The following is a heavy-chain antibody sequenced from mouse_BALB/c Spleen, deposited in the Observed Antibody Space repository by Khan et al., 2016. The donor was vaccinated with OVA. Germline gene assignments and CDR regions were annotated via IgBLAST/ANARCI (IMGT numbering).Heavy chain of an antibody. J-gene: IGHJ1*01. Sequence: EVMLVESGGGLVQPGGSRKLSCAASGFTFSNFGMHWVRQAPKKGLEWVAYISSGSSTIYYVDTVKGRFTISRDNPKNTLFLQMTSLRSEDTAIDYCARSGGNFHWYFDVWGAGTSVTVSS. D-gene: IGHD2-1*01. CDR1: GFTFSNFG. CDR3: ARSGGNFHWYFDV. CDR2: ISSGSSTI. V-gene: IGHV5-17*02.